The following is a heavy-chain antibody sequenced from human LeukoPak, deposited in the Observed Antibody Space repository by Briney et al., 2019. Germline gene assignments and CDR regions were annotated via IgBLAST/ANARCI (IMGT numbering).Heavy chain of an antibody. CDR2: IKQDGSEK. CDR1: GFTFSSYW. CDR3: ARVYCGGDCSLYNWFDP. J-gene: IGHJ5*02. V-gene: IGHV3-7*01. Sequence: GGSLRLSCAASGFTFSSYWMSWVRQAPGKGLEWVANIKQDGSEKYYVDSVKGRFTISRDNAKNSLYLQMNSPRAEDTAVYYCARVYCGGDCSLYNWFDPWGQGTLVTVSS. D-gene: IGHD2-21*02.